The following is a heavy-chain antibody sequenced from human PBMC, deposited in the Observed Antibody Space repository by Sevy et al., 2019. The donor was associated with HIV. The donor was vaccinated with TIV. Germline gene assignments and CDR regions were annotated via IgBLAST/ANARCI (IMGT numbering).Heavy chain of an antibody. J-gene: IGHJ4*02. D-gene: IGHD4-17*01. CDR3: TRPMTTVNGDYFDY. Sequence: GGSLRLSCAASGFTFSGSTMHWVRQASGKGLEWVGRIRRKANIYATAYAASVKGRFTISRDDSKNTAYLQMNSLKTEDTAVYYWTRPMTTVNGDYFDYWGQGTLVTVSS. CDR2: IRRKANIYAT. V-gene: IGHV3-73*01. CDR1: GFTFSGST.